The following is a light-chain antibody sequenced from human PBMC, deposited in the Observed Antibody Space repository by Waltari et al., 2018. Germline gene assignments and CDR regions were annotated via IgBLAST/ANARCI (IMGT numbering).Light chain of an antibody. CDR2: EVT. J-gene: IGLJ1*01. CDR3: NSYTRSAVYV. CDR1: SSDVGAYNY. Sequence: QSALTQPASVSGSPGQSITVSCTGTSSDVGAYNYVSWYQHPAGKAPKLIFSEVTNRPSGVSYPFAGSNAGNTASLTISGLQAEDEADYYCNSYTRSAVYVFGTGTTVTVL. V-gene: IGLV2-14*01.